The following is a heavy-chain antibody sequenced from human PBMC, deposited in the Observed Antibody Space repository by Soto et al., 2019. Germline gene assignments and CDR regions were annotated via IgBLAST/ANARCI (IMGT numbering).Heavy chain of an antibody. J-gene: IGHJ6*02. CDR1: GFTFTSSA. CDR3: AADNWTKVSPYYYYGMDV. CDR2: IVVGSGNT. Sequence: GASVKVSCKASGFTFTSSAVQWVRQARGQRLEWIGWIVVGSGNTNYAQKFQERVTITRDMSTSTAYMELSSLRSEDTAVYYCAADNWTKVSPYYYYGMDVWGQGTTVTVSS. D-gene: IGHD1-20*01. V-gene: IGHV1-58*01.